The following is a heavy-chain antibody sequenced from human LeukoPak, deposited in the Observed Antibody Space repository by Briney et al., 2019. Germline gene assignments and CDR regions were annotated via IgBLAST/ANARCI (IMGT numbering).Heavy chain of an antibody. J-gene: IGHJ4*02. V-gene: IGHV3-23*01. D-gene: IGHD2-21*01. CDR1: GFTFSSYG. Sequence: GGSLRLSCAASGFTFSSYGMHWVRQAPGKGLEWVSAISSTDAGTYHADSVRGRFTISRDSSKNTLYLQMNSLRAEDAAVYYCAKAPVTSCRGAYCYPFDYWGQGTLVTVSS. CDR3: AKAPVTSCRGAYCYPFDY. CDR2: ISSTDAGT.